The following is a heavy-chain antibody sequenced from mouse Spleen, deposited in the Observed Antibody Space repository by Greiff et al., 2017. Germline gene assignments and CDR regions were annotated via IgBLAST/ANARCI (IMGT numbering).Heavy chain of an antibody. CDR1: GFTFSSYT. J-gene: IGHJ3*01. D-gene: IGHD2-4*01. CDR2: ISSGGGNT. CDR3: ARGDYDEEAWFAY. V-gene: IGHV5-9*01. Sequence: DVMLVESGGGLVKPGGSLKLSCAASGFTFSSYTMSWVRQTPAKRLEWVATISSGGGNTYYPDSVKGRFTISRDNARNTLYLQMSSLRSEDTAMYYCARGDYDEEAWFAYWGQGTLVTVSA.